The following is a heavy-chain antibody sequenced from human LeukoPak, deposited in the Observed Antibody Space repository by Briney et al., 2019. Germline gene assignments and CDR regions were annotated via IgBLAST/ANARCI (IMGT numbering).Heavy chain of an antibody. V-gene: IGHV4-31*03. CDR2: IYYSGST. Sequence: SETLSLTCTVSGGSISSGGYYWSWIRQHPGKGLEWIGYIYYSGSTYYNPSLKSRATISVDTSKNQFSLKLSSVTAADTAVYYCARNSGYDYHDAFDIWGQGTMVTVSS. D-gene: IGHD5-12*01. J-gene: IGHJ3*02. CDR3: ARNSGYDYHDAFDI. CDR1: GGSISSGGYY.